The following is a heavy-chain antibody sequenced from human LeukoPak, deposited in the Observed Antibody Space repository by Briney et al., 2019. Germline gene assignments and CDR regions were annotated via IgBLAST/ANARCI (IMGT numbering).Heavy chain of an antibody. CDR2: IYTSGST. Sequence: SQTLSLTCTVSGGSISSGSYYWSWIRQPAGKGLEWIGRIYTSGSTNYNPSLKSRVTISVDTSKNQFSLKLSSVTAADTAVYYCAREAGVVPAAILYYYYYMDVWGKGTTVTVSS. J-gene: IGHJ6*03. CDR3: AREAGVVPAAILYYYYYMDV. D-gene: IGHD2-2*02. V-gene: IGHV4-61*02. CDR1: GGSISSGSYY.